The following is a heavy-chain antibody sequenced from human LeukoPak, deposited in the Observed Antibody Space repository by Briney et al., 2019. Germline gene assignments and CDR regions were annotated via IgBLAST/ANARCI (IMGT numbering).Heavy chain of an antibody. D-gene: IGHD5-18*01. Sequence: PSETLSLTCAVYGGSFSGYYWSWIRQPPGKGLEWIGEINHSGSTNYNPSLKSRVTISVDTSKKQFSLKLSSVTAADTAVYYCARVGVQLWLRSYDYWGQGTLVTVSS. V-gene: IGHV4-34*01. CDR2: INHSGST. CDR1: GGSFSGYY. CDR3: ARVGVQLWLRSYDY. J-gene: IGHJ4*02.